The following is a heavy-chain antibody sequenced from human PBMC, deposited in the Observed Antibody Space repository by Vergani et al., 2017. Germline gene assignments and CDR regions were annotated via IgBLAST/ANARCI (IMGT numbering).Heavy chain of an antibody. CDR3: ARLSYDTTPYLQGGYDC. CDR1: GFTFSACP. J-gene: IGHJ4*02. Sequence: EVQLLESGGGLVQSGGSLRLSCVASGFTFSACPMTWVRQAPGKGLEWVSAISARYPSTYYADSVKGRFTISRDNSKNMLYLQMNSLRAEDTAVYYCARLSYDTTPYLQGGYDCWGQGTLVSVSS. D-gene: IGHD3-22*01. V-gene: IGHV3-23*01. CDR2: ISARYPST.